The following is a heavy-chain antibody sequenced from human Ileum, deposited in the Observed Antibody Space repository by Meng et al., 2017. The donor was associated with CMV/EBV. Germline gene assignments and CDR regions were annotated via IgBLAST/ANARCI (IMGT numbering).Heavy chain of an antibody. V-gene: IGHV3-53*01. D-gene: IGHD5-12*01. Sequence: EVQLVGPGGGLTRPGGSLRLSCAASGFIVSSSYMTWVRQAPGKGLEWVSVIYDDGKTFYADSVKGRFTVSRDNSKNPLYLQMNSLRAEDTAVYYCITDDTGHDWGYWGRGTLVTVSS. J-gene: IGHJ4*02. CDR2: IYDDGKT. CDR1: GFIVSSSY. CDR3: ITDDTGHDWGY.